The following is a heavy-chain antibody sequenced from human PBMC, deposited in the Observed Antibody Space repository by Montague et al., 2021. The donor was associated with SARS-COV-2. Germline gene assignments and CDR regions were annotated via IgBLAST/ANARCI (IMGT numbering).Heavy chain of an antibody. CDR3: ARGMYGLTETTDGFDV. CDR2: IYSSGTT. CDR1: GGSIRSSDNY. Sequence: TLSLTCTVSGGSIRSSDNYWSWIRQHPGKGLEWIGYIYSSGTTYYNPSLRSRVTISVDTSKKQFSLKLSSVTAADTAVYYCARGMYGLTETTDGFDVWGRGTMVSVSS. D-gene: IGHD1-14*01. V-gene: IGHV4-31*03. J-gene: IGHJ3*01.